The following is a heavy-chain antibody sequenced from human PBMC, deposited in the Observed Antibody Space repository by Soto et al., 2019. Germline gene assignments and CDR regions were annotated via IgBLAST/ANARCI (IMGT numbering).Heavy chain of an antibody. CDR1: GASISSGAYY. V-gene: IGHV4-31*03. Sequence: QVQLQESGPGLVKPSQTLSLTCTLSGASISSGAYYWSWIRQHPGKGLEWIGYIYFNGNTFYNPPLKSRVSISVDTSTNQFSLNLRSVTAAETAVYYCARGSYYSSSAVADYWGQGTLVTVSS. J-gene: IGHJ4*02. CDR3: ARGSYYSSSAVADY. CDR2: IYFNGNT. D-gene: IGHD6-19*01.